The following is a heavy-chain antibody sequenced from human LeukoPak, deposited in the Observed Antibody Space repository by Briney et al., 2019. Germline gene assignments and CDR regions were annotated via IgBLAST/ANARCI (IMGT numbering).Heavy chain of an antibody. Sequence: GGSLRLSCAASGFTFSDYYMSWIRQAPGKGLEWVSYISSSSSYTDYADSVKGRFTISRDNAKNSLYLQMNSLRAEDTAVYYCARDLKYSSSSHYFDYWGQGTLVTVSS. CDR3: ARDLKYSSSSHYFDY. V-gene: IGHV3-11*06. CDR2: ISSSSSYT. D-gene: IGHD6-6*01. J-gene: IGHJ4*02. CDR1: GFTFSDYY.